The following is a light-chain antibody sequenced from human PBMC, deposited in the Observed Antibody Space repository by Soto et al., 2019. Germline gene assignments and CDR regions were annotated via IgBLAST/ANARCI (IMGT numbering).Light chain of an antibody. CDR2: DAS. V-gene: IGKV3-11*01. Sequence: EGVWTQSPATLSLSPGERATLSCRASQSVSSYLAWYQQKPGQAPRLLIYDASNRATGIPARFSGSGSGTDFTLTISSLEPADFAVYYCQQRSNWITFRQGTRLEIK. CDR1: QSVSSY. J-gene: IGKJ5*01. CDR3: QQRSNWIT.